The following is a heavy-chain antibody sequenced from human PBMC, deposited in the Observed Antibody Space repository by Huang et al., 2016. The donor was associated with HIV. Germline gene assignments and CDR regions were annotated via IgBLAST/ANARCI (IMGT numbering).Heavy chain of an antibody. CDR3: AREDRNAFDI. CDR2: MNQSGDT. V-gene: IGHV4-4*07. Sequence: QVHLQESGPGLVKPSETLSLICTVSGVSTRTYFWSWIRQPAGKGPEWIASMNQSGDTKSNPALRSRVTMSVDTSKNQLSLRLTSVTAADTAVYYCAREDRNAFDIWGQGIMVIVSS. CDR1: GVSTRTYF. J-gene: IGHJ3*02.